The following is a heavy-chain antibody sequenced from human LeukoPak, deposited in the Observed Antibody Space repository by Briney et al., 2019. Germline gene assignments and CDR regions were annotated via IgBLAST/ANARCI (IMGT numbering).Heavy chain of an antibody. CDR1: GFTFSSYA. V-gene: IGHV3-23*01. CDR3: AKMGRGDIVVVPAAPRRDYFDY. Sequence: PGGSLRLSCAASGFTFSSYAVSWVRQAPGKGLEWVSAISGSGGSTYYADSVKGRFTISRDNSKNTLYLQMNSLRAEDTAVYYCAKMGRGDIVVVPAAPRRDYFDYWGQGTLVTVSS. CDR2: ISGSGGST. D-gene: IGHD2-2*01. J-gene: IGHJ4*02.